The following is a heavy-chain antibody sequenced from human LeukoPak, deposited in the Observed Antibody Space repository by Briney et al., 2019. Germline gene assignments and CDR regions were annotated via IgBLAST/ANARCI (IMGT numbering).Heavy chain of an antibody. J-gene: IGHJ4*02. CDR1: GFTFGDYA. CDR3: TRDLLLHYDSSGIVDY. V-gene: IGHV3-49*03. Sequence: GGSLRLSXTASGFTFGDYAMSWFRQAPGKGLEWVGFIRSKAYGGTTEYAASVKGRFTISRDDSKSIAYLQMNSLKTEDTAVYYCTRDLLLHYDSSGIVDYWGQGTLVTVSS. D-gene: IGHD3-22*01. CDR2: IRSKAYGGTT.